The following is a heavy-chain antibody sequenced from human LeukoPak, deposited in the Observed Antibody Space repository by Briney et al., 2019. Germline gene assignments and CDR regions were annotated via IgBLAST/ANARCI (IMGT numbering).Heavy chain of an antibody. J-gene: IGHJ4*02. D-gene: IGHD2-21*02. V-gene: IGHV4-39*07. Sequence: SETLSLTCTVSGGSISSSSYYWGWIRQPPGKGLEWIGSIYYSGSTNYNPSLKSRVTISVDTSKNQFSLKLSSVTAADTAVYYCARRLVVVTAIQPRFDYWGQGTLVTVSS. CDR3: ARRLVVVTAIQPRFDY. CDR2: IYYSGST. CDR1: GGSISSSSYY.